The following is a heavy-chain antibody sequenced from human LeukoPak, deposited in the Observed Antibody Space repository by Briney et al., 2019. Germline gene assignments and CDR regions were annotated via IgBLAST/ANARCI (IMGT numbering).Heavy chain of an antibody. V-gene: IGHV4-59*01. Sequence: PSETLSLTCTVSGGSISSYYWSWIRQPPGKGLEWIGYIYYSGSTNHNPSLKSRVTISVDTSKNQFSLKLSSVTAADTAVNYCARGIAAAHWFDPWGQGTPVTVSS. CDR2: IYYSGST. J-gene: IGHJ5*02. CDR1: GGSISSYY. D-gene: IGHD6-13*01. CDR3: ARGIAAAHWFDP.